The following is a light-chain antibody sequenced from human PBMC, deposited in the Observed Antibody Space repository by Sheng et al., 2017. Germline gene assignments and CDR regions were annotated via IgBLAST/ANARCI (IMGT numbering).Light chain of an antibody. J-gene: IGKJ1*01. V-gene: IGKV3-20*01. CDR3: QYYGVPPTWT. CDR2: SAS. CDR1: QSVTSNY. Sequence: ENVLTQSPGTLSLSPGERAALSCRASQSVTSNYLAWYQQRPGQAPRLLVYSASNRATGVPDRFSGSGSGTDFTLTISRVEPEDFAIYYCQYYGVPPTWTFGQGTKVEI.